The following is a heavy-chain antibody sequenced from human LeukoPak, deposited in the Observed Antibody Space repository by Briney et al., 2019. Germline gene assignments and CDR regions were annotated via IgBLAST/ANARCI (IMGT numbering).Heavy chain of an antibody. D-gene: IGHD3-3*01. J-gene: IGHJ4*02. CDR1: GYTFTSYG. CDR3: AREDGTYDFWSGYQYYFDY. Sequence: ASVKVSCKASGYTFTSYGISWVRQAPGQGLEWMGWISAYNGNTNYAQKLQGRVTMTTDTSTSTAYMELRSLRSDDTAVYYYAREDGTYDFWSGYQYYFDYWGQGTLVTVSS. V-gene: IGHV1-18*01. CDR2: ISAYNGNT.